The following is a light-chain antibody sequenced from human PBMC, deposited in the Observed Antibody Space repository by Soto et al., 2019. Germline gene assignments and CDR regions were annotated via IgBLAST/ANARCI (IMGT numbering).Light chain of an antibody. CDR2: GAT. CDR1: QSVSSF. V-gene: IGKV3-11*01. J-gene: IGKJ1*01. Sequence: EIVLTQSPATLSLSPGERATLSCRASQSVSSFLAWYQQKPGQAPRLVIYGATNRATSIPARFSGSGSGTDFTLPIGSLEPEDFAVYDCQQRSDWPATFGQGTKLDIK. CDR3: QQRSDWPAT.